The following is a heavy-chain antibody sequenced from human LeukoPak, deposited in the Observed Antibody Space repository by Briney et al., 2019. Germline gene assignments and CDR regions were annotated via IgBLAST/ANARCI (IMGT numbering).Heavy chain of an antibody. CDR3: AKGLYSSGWSDFDY. V-gene: IGHV3-23*01. J-gene: IGHJ4*02. CDR1: GFTFSSYA. D-gene: IGHD6-19*01. CDR2: ISGSGGST. Sequence: GGSLRLSCAASGFTFSSYAMSWVRQAPGKGLEWVSAISGSGGSTYYADSVKGRFTISRDNSKNTLYLQMNSLRAEDTAVHYCAKGLYSSGWSDFDYWGQGTLVTVSS.